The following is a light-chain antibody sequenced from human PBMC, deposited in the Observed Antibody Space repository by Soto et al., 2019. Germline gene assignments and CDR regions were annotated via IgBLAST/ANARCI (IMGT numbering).Light chain of an antibody. J-gene: IGKJ3*01. CDR1: QDISNN. CDR3: QQYKTYPLT. V-gene: IGKV1-16*02. CDR2: AAS. Sequence: DIQVTQSPSSLSASVGDRVTITCRASQDISNNLAWFQQKPGKAPKSLIHAASTLQSGVPSKFSGSGSGTDFTLTISSLQPEDSATYYCQQYKTYPLTFGPGTKVDIK.